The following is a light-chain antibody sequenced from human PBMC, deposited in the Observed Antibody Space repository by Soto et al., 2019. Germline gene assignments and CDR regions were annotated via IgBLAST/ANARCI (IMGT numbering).Light chain of an antibody. CDR3: QQYDDWLRLT. V-gene: IGKV3D-15*01. Sequence: EIVMTQSPATLSVSPGERATLSCRASQSVNIYLAWYQQKPGQAPRLLIFGASSSDTGIPARLSGSGSGTEFNLTISSLQSEDVAVYFCQQYDDWLRLTFGGGTKVEIK. CDR1: QSVNIY. J-gene: IGKJ4*01. CDR2: GAS.